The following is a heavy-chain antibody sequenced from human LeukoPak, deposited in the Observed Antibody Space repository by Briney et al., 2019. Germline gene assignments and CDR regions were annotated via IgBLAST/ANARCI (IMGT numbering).Heavy chain of an antibody. CDR3: ARDRLGDYDHSGYYDK. CDR2: ICDSGRTI. CDR1: GFTFSDYY. D-gene: IGHD3-22*01. V-gene: IGHV3-11*01. Sequence: SGGSLRLSRAASGFTFSDYYMSWIRQAPGKGLEWVSYICDSGRTIYYADSVKGRFTISRDNAKNSVYLQMNNLRAEDTAVYYCARDRLGDYDHSGYYDKWGQGTLATVSS. J-gene: IGHJ4*02.